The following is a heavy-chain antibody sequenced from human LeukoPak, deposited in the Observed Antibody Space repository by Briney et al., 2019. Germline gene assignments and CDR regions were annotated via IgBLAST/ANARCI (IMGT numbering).Heavy chain of an antibody. J-gene: IGHJ1*01. Sequence: ASVKVSCKASRYTFTGYYMHWVRQAPGQGLEWMGRINPNSGGTNYAQKFQGRVTMTRDTSISTAYMELSRLRSDDTAVYYCARIAVAGTVRHWGQGTLVTVSS. V-gene: IGHV1-2*06. CDR2: INPNSGGT. CDR3: ARIAVAGTVRH. CDR1: RYTFTGYY. D-gene: IGHD6-19*01.